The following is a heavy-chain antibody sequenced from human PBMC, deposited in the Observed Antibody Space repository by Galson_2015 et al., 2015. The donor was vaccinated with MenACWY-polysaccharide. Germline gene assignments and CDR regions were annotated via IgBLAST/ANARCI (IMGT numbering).Heavy chain of an antibody. D-gene: IGHD2-15*01. CDR1: GGSISSSNYY. J-gene: IGHJ6*02. CDR3: ASRLAQVGIAGYGYGMDV. Sequence: CTVSGGSISSSNYYWGWIRQSPEKGLEWIGTISYSGSTYYNPSLKSRVTISVDTSKNQFSLKLSSVTAADTAVYYCASRLAQVGIAGYGYGMDVWGQGTTVTVSS. V-gene: IGHV4-39*01. CDR2: ISYSGST.